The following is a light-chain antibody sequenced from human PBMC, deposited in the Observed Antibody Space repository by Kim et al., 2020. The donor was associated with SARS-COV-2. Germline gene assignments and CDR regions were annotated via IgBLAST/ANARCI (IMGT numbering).Light chain of an antibody. CDR3: QQTYSAPRA. CDR1: QTMSTY. J-gene: IGKJ1*01. Sequence: ASVVYTVTITCRASQTMSTYLSWFQQKPGRAPKLLIYLASSLRSGIPSRFSGSGSETDFTLTINSLQPEDFATYYCQQTYSAPRAFGQGTKVDIK. V-gene: IGKV1-39*01. CDR2: LAS.